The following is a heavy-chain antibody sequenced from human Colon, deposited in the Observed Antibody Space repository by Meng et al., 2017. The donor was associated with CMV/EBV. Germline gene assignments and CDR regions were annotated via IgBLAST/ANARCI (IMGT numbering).Heavy chain of an antibody. J-gene: IGHJ4*02. CDR3: AKGRGLGASASNY. D-gene: IGHD1-26*01. CDR2: ITGSGDAT. V-gene: IGHV3-23*01. Sequence: APGKGLEWVSTITGSGDATYYADSVKGRFTISRDTSRNTLSLQMNSLRADDTAIYYCAKGRGLGASASNYWGQGTLVTVSS.